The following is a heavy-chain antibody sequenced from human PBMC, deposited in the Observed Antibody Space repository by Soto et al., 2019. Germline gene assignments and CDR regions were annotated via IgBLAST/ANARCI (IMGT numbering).Heavy chain of an antibody. V-gene: IGHV4-59*12. CDR3: ARDYRTPSAGAMDV. CDR2: IYYSGAT. D-gene: IGHD2-15*01. CDR1: GGSMRGSTSNFY. Sequence: PSETLSLTCSVSGGSMRGSTSNFYWSWIRQSPGKGLEWIGSIYYSGATNYNPSLESRLTISVDTSKNQFSLKMNSVTAADTAVYYCARDYRTPSAGAMDVWGQGTTVTVSS. J-gene: IGHJ6*02.